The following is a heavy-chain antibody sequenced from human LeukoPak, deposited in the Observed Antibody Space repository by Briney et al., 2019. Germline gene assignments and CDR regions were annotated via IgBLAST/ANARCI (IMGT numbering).Heavy chain of an antibody. D-gene: IGHD4-17*01. CDR3: AKDRNTVTTSLDY. V-gene: IGHV3-23*01. J-gene: IGHJ4*02. CDR2: ISCSGGST. Sequence: GGSLRLSCAASGFTFSSYAMSWVSQAPGKGLEWVSDISCSGGSTYYADSVKGRFTISRDNSKNTLYLQMNSLRAEDTAVYYCAKDRNTVTTSLDYWGQGTLVTVSS. CDR1: GFTFSSYA.